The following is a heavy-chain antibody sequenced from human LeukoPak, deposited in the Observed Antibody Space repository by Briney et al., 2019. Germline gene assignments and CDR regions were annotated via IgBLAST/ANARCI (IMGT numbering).Heavy chain of an antibody. CDR3: ARLVYYYGMDV. J-gene: IGHJ6*02. CDR2: IYYSGST. Sequence: SEPLSLTCTVCAGSVSSGSYYWSWIRQPPGKGLESIGYIYYSGSTNYNPSLKSRVTISVDTSKNQFSLKLSSVTAADTAVYYCARLVYYYGMDVWGQGTTVTVSS. CDR1: AGSVSSGSYY. V-gene: IGHV4-61*01.